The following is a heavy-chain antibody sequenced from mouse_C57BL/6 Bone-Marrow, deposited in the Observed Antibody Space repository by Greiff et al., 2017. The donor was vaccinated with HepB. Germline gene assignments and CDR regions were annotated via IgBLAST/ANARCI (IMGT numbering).Heavy chain of an antibody. Sequence: EVKLQESGPGLVKPSQSLSLTCSVTGYSITSGYYWNWIRQFPGNKLEWMGYISYDGSNNYNPSLKNRISITRDTSKNQFFLKLNSVTTEDTATYYCARDRYYGSSYYFDYWGQGTTLTVSS. CDR3: ARDRYYGSSYYFDY. V-gene: IGHV3-6*01. J-gene: IGHJ2*01. CDR2: ISYDGSN. D-gene: IGHD1-1*01. CDR1: GYSITSGYY.